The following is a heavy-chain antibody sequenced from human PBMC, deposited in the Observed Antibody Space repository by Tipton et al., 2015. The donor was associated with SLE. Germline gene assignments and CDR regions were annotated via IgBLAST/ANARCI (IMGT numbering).Heavy chain of an antibody. V-gene: IGHV1-69*06. Sequence: QSGAEVKKPGSSVKVSCKASGGTFSSYAISWVRQAPGQGLEWMGGIIPIFGTANYAQKFQGRVTITADKSTSTTYMELSSLRSEDTAVYYCARGGLPYDYYYMDVWGKGATVTVSS. CDR2: IIPIFGTA. CDR1: GGTFSSYA. J-gene: IGHJ6*03. CDR3: ARGGLPYDYYYMDV.